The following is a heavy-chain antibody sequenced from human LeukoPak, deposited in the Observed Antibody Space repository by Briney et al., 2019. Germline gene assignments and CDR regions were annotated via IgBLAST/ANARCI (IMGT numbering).Heavy chain of an antibody. CDR2: IYYSGST. J-gene: IGHJ4*02. CDR3: ARVSPYYYGSVEYYSDY. D-gene: IGHD3-10*01. V-gene: IGHV4-59*01. Sequence: PSEALSLTCTVSGGSTSSYYWSWIRQPPGKGLEWIGYIYYSGSTNYNPSLKSRVTISVDTSKNQFSLKLSSVTAADTAVYYCARVSPYYYGSVEYYSDYWGQGTLVTVSS. CDR1: GGSTSSYY.